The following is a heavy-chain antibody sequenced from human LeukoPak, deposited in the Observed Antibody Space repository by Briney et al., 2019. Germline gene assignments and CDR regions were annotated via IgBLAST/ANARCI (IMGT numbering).Heavy chain of an antibody. CDR2: IYTSGST. CDR3: ARDIVVVPAGMENAFDI. D-gene: IGHD2-2*01. CDR1: GGSISSYY. J-gene: IGHJ3*02. V-gene: IGHV4-4*07. Sequence: SETLSLTCTVSGGSISSYYWSWIRQPAGKGLEWIGRIYTSGSTNYNPSLKSRVTMSVDTSKNQFSLKLSSVTAADTAVYYCARDIVVVPAGMENAFDIWGQGTMVTVSS.